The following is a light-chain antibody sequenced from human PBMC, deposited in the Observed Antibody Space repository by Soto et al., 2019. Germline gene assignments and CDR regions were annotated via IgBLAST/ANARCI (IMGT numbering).Light chain of an antibody. J-gene: IGLJ2*01. CDR2: DVS. CDR1: RSDVGGYNY. CDR3: SSYTISDSVV. V-gene: IGLV2-14*03. Sequence: QSALTQPASVSGSPGQSITISCSGTRSDVGGYNYVSWYQHHPGKAPRLMIYDVSHRPSGVSNRFSGSKSGNTASLTISGLQAEDEADYYCSSYTISDSVVFGGGTKVTVL.